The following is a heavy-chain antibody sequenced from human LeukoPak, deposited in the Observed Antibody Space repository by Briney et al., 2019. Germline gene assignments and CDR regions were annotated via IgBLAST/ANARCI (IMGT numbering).Heavy chain of an antibody. Sequence: ALVKVSCKASEYTLVNNWMHWVRQAPGQGLEWVGLINPTGTTTLYAQKFQGRVTLTRDMSTSTDYMELRSLKSEDTAVYYCARDNSVGDIAWWFDPWGQGTLVTVSS. J-gene: IGHJ5*02. V-gene: IGHV1-46*01. CDR3: ARDNSVGDIAWWFDP. D-gene: IGHD3-10*01. CDR2: INPTGTTT. CDR1: EYTLVNNW.